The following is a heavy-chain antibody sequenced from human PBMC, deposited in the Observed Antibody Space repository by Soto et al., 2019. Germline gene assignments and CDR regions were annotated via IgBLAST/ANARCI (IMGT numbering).Heavy chain of an antibody. D-gene: IGHD1-1*01. CDR3: ARARNRYFDY. Sequence: QVQLQESGPGLVRPSESLSLTCNVSGGSMTTGSYFWSWIRLPPGKGLEWIGYVFRSGSINYSPSFKSRVTISIDTSKNQFSLMLKSVTAADTAVYFCARARNRYFDYWGQGALVTVSS. J-gene: IGHJ4*02. CDR1: GGSMTTGSYF. V-gene: IGHV4-61*01. CDR2: VFRSGSI.